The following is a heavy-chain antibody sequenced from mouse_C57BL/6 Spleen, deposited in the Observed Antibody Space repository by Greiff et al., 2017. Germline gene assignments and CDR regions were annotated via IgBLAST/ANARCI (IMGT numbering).Heavy chain of an antibody. D-gene: IGHD2-5*01. V-gene: IGHV1-18*01. J-gene: IGHJ4*01. CDR1: GYTFTDYN. CDR3: ERDYSNLGAMDY. CDR2: INPNNGGT. Sequence: EVKLMESGPELVKPGASVKIPCKASGYTFTDYNMDWVKQSHGKSLEWIGDINPNNGGTIYNQKFKGKATLTVDNSSSTAYMELRSLTSEDTAVYYCERDYSNLGAMDYWGKGTSVTVSS.